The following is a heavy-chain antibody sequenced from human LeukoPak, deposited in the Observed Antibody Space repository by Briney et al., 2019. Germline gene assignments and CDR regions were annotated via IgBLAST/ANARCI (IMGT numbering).Heavy chain of an antibody. CDR2: MNPNSGST. D-gene: IGHD5-12*01. V-gene: IGHV1-8*03. CDR3: ARGRSTGYPYYFEY. J-gene: IGHJ4*02. Sequence: ASVKVSCKASGYTFTSYDINWVRQATGQGLEWMGWMNPNSGSTGYAQKFQGRVTITRNTSITTAYMELSGLRSEDTAVYYCARGRSTGYPYYFEYWGQGTLVTVSS. CDR1: GYTFTSYD.